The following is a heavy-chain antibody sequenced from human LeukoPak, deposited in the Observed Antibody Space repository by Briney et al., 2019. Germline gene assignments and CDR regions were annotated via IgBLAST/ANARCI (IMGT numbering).Heavy chain of an antibody. CDR3: ARDSGLGDYIWGSYRMSNAFDI. Sequence: SETLSLTCAVYGGSFSGYYWSWIRQPPGKGLEWIGYIYYSGSTNYNPSLKSRVTISLDTSKNQFSLKLTSVTAADTAVYYCARDSGLGDYIWGSYRMSNAFDIWSQGTMVTVSS. V-gene: IGHV4-59*01. CDR1: GGSFSGYY. D-gene: IGHD3-16*02. J-gene: IGHJ3*02. CDR2: IYYSGST.